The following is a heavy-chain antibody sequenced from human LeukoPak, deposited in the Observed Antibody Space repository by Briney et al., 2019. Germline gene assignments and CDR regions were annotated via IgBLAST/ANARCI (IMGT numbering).Heavy chain of an antibody. V-gene: IGHV4-4*07. J-gene: IGHJ4*02. Sequence: SETLSLTCTVSGGSISSYYWSWIRQPAGKGLEWIGRIYTSGSTNYNPPLKSRVTMSVDTSKNQFSLKLSSVTAADTAVYYCARETYSSSWYWADYWGQGTLVTVSS. CDR2: IYTSGST. CDR1: GGSISSYY. CDR3: ARETYSSSWYWADY. D-gene: IGHD6-13*01.